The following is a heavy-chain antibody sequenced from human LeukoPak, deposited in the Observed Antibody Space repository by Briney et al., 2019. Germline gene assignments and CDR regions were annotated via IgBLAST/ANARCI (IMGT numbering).Heavy chain of an antibody. J-gene: IGHJ6*02. CDR3: AGDRYGGSGSYYSYYYGMDV. V-gene: IGHV3-48*01. D-gene: IGHD3-10*01. CDR2: ISSSSSTI. Sequence: PGGSLRLSCAASGFTFSSYSMNWVRQAPGKGLEWVSYISSSSSTIYYADSVKGRFTISRDNAKNSLYLQMNSLRAEDTAVYYCAGDRYGGSGSYYSYYYGMDVWGQGTTVTVSS. CDR1: GFTFSSYS.